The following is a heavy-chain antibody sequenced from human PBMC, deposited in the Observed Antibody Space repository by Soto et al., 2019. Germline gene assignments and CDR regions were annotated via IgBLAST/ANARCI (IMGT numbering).Heavy chain of an antibody. J-gene: IGHJ4*01. CDR2: ISSSSSTI. D-gene: IGHD3-22*01. CDR1: GFTFSSYS. Sequence: EVQLVESGGGLVQPGGSLRLSCAASGFTFSSYSRNWVRQAPGKGLEWVSYISSSSSTIYYADSVKGRFTISTDNDKTPLYFQMNSLIAEDTAVYYCARDSSGDYAPFDYWGHGTVVTVSS. V-gene: IGHV3-48*01. CDR3: ARDSSGDYAPFDY.